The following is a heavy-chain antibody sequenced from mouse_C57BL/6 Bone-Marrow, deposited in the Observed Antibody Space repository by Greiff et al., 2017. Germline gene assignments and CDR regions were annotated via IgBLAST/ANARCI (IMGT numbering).Heavy chain of an antibody. V-gene: IGHV1-63*01. Sequence: LQESGAELVRPGTSVKMSCKASGYTFTNYWIGWAKQRPGHGLEWIGEIYPGGGYTNYNEKFKGKATLTADKSSSTAYMQFSSLTSEDSAIYYCARHYGSSDYFDYWGQGTTLTVSA. CDR2: IYPGGGYT. CDR3: ARHYGSSDYFDY. J-gene: IGHJ2*01. CDR1: GYTFTNYW. D-gene: IGHD1-1*01.